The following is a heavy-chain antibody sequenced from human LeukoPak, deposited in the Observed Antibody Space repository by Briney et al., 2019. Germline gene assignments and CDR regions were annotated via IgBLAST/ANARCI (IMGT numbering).Heavy chain of an antibody. D-gene: IGHD1-7*01. V-gene: IGHV1-69*02. CDR2: IIPILGIA. J-gene: IGHJ4*02. Sequence: ASVKVSCKASGGTFSSYTISWVRQAPGQGLEWMGRIIPILGIANYAQKFQGRVTITADKSTSTAYMELSSLRSEDTAVYYCARGAWRTRTGTQYYFDYWGQGTLVTVSS. CDR1: GGTFSSYT. CDR3: ARGAWRTRTGTQYYFDY.